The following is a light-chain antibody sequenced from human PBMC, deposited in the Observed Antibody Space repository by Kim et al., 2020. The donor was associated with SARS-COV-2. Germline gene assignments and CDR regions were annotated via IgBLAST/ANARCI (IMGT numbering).Light chain of an antibody. CDR1: KLGDNY. CDR3: QAWDSTSYF. CDR2: QDD. V-gene: IGLV3-1*01. J-gene: IGLJ1*01. Sequence: SYELTQPPSVSVSPGQAASITCSGDKLGDNYASWYQQKPGQSPMLVIYQDDKRPSGTPERFSGSSSGNTATLTISGTQAMDEADYYCQAWDSTSYFFGTG.